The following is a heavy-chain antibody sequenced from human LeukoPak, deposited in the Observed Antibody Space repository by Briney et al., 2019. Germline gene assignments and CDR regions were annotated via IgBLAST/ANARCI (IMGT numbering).Heavy chain of an antibody. CDR2: ITGGGGST. Sequence: GGSLRLSCAASRFTFSTYGMSWVRQAPGKGLEWVSSITGGGGSTYYADSVKGRFTISRDNSKNTLYLQMNSLKTEDTAVYYCTTVVGITMVRGVKSRSDYWGQGTLVTVSS. J-gene: IGHJ4*02. D-gene: IGHD3-10*01. CDR3: TTVVGITMVRGVKSRSDY. CDR1: RFTFSTYG. V-gene: IGHV3-23*01.